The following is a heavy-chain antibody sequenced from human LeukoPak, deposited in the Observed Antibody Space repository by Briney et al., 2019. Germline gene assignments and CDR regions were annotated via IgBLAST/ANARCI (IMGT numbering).Heavy chain of an antibody. CDR1: GGSFGGYY. Sequence: SETLSLTCAVYGGSFGGYYWSWIRQPPGKGLEWIGEINHSGSTNYNPSLKSRVTISVDTSKNQFSLKLSSVTAADTAVYYCARGLGIAVAGEAPWGQGTLVTVSS. CDR3: ARGLGIAVAGEAP. J-gene: IGHJ4*02. D-gene: IGHD6-19*01. CDR2: INHSGST. V-gene: IGHV4-34*01.